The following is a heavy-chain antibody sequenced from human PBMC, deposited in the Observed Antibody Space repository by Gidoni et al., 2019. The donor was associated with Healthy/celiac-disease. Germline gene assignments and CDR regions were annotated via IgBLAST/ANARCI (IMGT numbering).Heavy chain of an antibody. Sequence: EVQLVESGGGLVKPGGSLRLSCAASGFTFSSYSMNGVRQAPGKGLEWVSSISSSSSYIYYADAVKGRFTISRDNAKNSLYLQMNSLRAEDTAVYYCARDRGSKPVLWGQGTLVTVSS. V-gene: IGHV3-21*01. CDR1: GFTFSSYS. CDR2: ISSSSSYI. D-gene: IGHD6-13*01. CDR3: ARDRGSKPVL. J-gene: IGHJ4*02.